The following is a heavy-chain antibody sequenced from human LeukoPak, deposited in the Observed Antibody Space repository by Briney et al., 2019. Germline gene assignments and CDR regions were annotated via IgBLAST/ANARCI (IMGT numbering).Heavy chain of an antibody. CDR3: ARDYRGDSSGYYFDY. J-gene: IGHJ4*02. CDR1: GFTFSSYA. V-gene: IGHV3-64*01. Sequence: GGSLRLSCAASGFTFSSYAMHWVRQAPGKGLEYVSAISSNGGSTYYANSVKGRFTISRDNSKNTLYLQMGSLRAEDMAVYYCARDYRGDSSGYYFDYWGQGTLVTVSS. D-gene: IGHD3-22*01. CDR2: ISSNGGST.